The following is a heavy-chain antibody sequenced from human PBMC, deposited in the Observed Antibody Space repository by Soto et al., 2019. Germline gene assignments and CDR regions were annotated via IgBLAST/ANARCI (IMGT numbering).Heavy chain of an antibody. Sequence: EVQLVESGGGLVQPGGSLRLSCAASGFTFSSYWMTWVRQAPGKGLEWVANIKQDGSEKYSVDSVKGRFTISRYNAKNSLYLQMNSLRAQDTDVYDCARGGRISGSLGYWGQRTLVNVSS. CDR1: GFTFSSYW. CDR3: ARGGRISGSLGY. J-gene: IGHJ4*02. D-gene: IGHD6-19*01. V-gene: IGHV3-7*01. CDR2: IKQDGSEK.